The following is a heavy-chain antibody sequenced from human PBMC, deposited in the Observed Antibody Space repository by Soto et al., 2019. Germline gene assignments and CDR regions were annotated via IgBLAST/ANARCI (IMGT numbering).Heavy chain of an antibody. D-gene: IGHD2-8*01. CDR1: GYTFTSYA. CDR2: INAGNGNT. J-gene: IGHJ5*02. Sequence: ASVKVSCKASGYTFTSYAMHWVRQAPGQRLEWMGWINAGNGNTKYSQKFQGRVTITRDTSASTAYMELSSLRSEDTAVYYCASSYCTNGVCSSDLDPWGQGTLVTVSS. V-gene: IGHV1-3*01. CDR3: ASSYCTNGVCSSDLDP.